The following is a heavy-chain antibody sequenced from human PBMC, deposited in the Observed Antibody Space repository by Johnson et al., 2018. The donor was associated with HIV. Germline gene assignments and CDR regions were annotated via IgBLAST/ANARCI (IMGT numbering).Heavy chain of an antibody. V-gene: IGHV3-NL1*01. J-gene: IGHJ3*02. Sequence: QVQLVESGGGVVQPGRSLRLSCAASGFTFSNYGIHWVRQPPGKGLDWVSAVYSTFGTYYADSVRGRFTISTDNSKNTLYRQMNSLRREDTAVYYCARGVRNSYGYLLGTFDIWGQGTMVTVSS. D-gene: IGHD5-18*01. CDR2: VYSTFGT. CDR3: ARGVRNSYGYLLGTFDI. CDR1: GFTFSNYG.